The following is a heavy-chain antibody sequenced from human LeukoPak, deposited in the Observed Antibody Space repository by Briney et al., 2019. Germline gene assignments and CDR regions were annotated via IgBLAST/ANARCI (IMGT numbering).Heavy chain of an antibody. D-gene: IGHD6-19*01. V-gene: IGHV3-30-3*01. CDR3: ARSNGWYLDY. J-gene: IGHJ4*02. CDR2: ITSDGTNE. CDR1: GFTFRAYI. Sequence: GRSLRLSCAASGFTFRAYIMHWVRQAPGKGLEWVAVITSDGTNEYYADAVKGRFTISRNNSKTTLYLHMNSLRVEDTAVYYCARSNGWYLDYWGQGTLVTVSS.